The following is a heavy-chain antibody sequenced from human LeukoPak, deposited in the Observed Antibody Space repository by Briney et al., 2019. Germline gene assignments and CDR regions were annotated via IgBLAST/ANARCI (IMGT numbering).Heavy chain of an antibody. D-gene: IGHD1-26*01. CDR3: TKDGEDGTYYDY. Sequence: GGSLRLSCAASGFTFTNYAMSWSRQAPGKGLEWISFIRSNAYDGTTEYAASVKGRFTISRDDSKNIVYLHMNSLRAEDTAVYYCTKDGEDGTYYDYWGQGTLVTVSS. CDR2: IRSNAYDGTT. V-gene: IGHV3-49*03. J-gene: IGHJ4*02. CDR1: GFTFTNYA.